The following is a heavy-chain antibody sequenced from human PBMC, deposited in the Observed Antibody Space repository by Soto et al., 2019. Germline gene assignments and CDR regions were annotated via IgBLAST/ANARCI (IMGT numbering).Heavy chain of an antibody. CDR3: ARDNWNSY. Sequence: GGSLRLSCAASGFTVSSNYMSWVRQAPGKGLEWVSVIYSGGSTYYADSVEGRFTISRDNSKNTLFLQMNTLRVDDTAVYYCARDNWNSYWGQGTLVTVSS. V-gene: IGHV3-66*01. CDR1: GFTVSSNY. J-gene: IGHJ4*02. CDR2: IYSGGST. D-gene: IGHD1-1*01.